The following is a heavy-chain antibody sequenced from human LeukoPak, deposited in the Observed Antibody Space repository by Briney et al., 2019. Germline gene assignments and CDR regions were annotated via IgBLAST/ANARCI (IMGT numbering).Heavy chain of an antibody. Sequence: ASVKVSYRASGYTFTSYGISWVRQAPGQGLEWMGWISAYNGNTNYAQKLQGRVTMTTDTSTSTAYMELRSLRSDDTAIYYCAGYCHLPDCGWFDPWGQGTLVTVST. D-gene: IGHD3-22*01. J-gene: IGHJ5*02. CDR1: GYTFTSYG. V-gene: IGHV1-18*01. CDR2: ISAYNGNT. CDR3: AGYCHLPDCGWFDP.